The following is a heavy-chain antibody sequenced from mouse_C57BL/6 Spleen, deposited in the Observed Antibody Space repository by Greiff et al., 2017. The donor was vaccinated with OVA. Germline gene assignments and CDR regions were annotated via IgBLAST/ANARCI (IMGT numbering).Heavy chain of an antibody. Sequence: VQLQQSGPELVKPGASVKISCKASGYTFTDYYMNWVKQSHGKSLEWIGDINPNNGGTSYNQKFKGKATLTVDKSSSTAYMELRSLTSEDSAVYYCANYYGSGGFAYWGQGTLVTVSA. D-gene: IGHD1-1*01. CDR2: INPNNGGT. V-gene: IGHV1-26*01. CDR3: ANYYGSGGFAY. J-gene: IGHJ3*01. CDR1: GYTFTDYY.